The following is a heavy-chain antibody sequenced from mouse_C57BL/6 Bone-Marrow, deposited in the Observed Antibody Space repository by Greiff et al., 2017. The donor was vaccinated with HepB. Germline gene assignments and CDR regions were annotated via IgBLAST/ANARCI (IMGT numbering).Heavy chain of an antibody. CDR3: ASDGYYRTHDY. D-gene: IGHD2-3*01. V-gene: IGHV1-82*01. J-gene: IGHJ2*01. CDR2: IYPGDGDT. Sequence: VQLQQSGPELVKPGASVKISCKASGYAFSSSWMNWVKQRPGKGLEWIGRIYPGDGDTNYNGKFKGKATLTADKSSSTAYMQLSSLTSEDSAVYYCASDGYYRTHDYWGQGTTLTVSS. CDR1: GYAFSSSW.